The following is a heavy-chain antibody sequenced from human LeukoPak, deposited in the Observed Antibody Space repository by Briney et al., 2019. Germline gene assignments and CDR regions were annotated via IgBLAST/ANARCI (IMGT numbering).Heavy chain of an antibody. CDR1: GVSISSGGYY. J-gene: IGHJ5*02. CDR2: ISHSGTT. D-gene: IGHD1-26*01. CDR3: ARGGVRFDT. V-gene: IGHV4-30-2*01. Sequence: PSETLSLTCTVSGVSISSGGYYWTWIRQPPGKGLEWIGYISHSGTTYYNPSLRSGVTISVDTSKNQFSLKLSSVNAADTAVYYCARGGVRFDTWGQGTLVTVSS.